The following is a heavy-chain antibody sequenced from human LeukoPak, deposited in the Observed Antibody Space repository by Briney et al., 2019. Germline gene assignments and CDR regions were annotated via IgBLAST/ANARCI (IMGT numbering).Heavy chain of an antibody. V-gene: IGHV4-61*01. CDR2: ISYSGST. J-gene: IGHJ5*02. CDR3: ARVVVVPAGRWFDP. CDR1: GGSVSSGSYY. Sequence: SETLSLTRTVSGGSVSSGSYYWSWLRQPPGKGLEWIAYISYSGSTNYNPSLKSRVTISVDTSKNQFSLKLSSVTAADTAVYYCARVVVVPAGRWFDPWGQGTLVTVSS. D-gene: IGHD2-2*01.